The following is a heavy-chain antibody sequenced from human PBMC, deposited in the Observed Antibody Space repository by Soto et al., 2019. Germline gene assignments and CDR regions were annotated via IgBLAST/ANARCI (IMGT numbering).Heavy chain of an antibody. V-gene: IGHV3-33*01. CDR3: PTTGPY. CDR2: IWFDGSNK. CDR1: GFTFCIYV. Sequence: RLSSAACGFTFCIYVMHWVRQASGKGLEWVAVIWFDGSNKFYADSVKGRFTISRDNSKNTVSLQMNCLRDADSGAYYCPTTGPYLGQGTLDTV. J-gene: IGHJ4*02.